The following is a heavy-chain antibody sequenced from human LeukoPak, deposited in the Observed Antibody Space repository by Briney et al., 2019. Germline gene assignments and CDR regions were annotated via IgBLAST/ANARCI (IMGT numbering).Heavy chain of an antibody. CDR2: INHSGST. CDR3: ARADVPAATGMFDP. V-gene: IGHV4-34*01. J-gene: IGHJ5*02. CDR1: GGSFSGYH. D-gene: IGHD2-2*01. Sequence: SETLSLTCAVYGGSFSGYHWSWIRQPPGKGLEWIGEINHSGSTNYNPSLKSRVTISVDTSKNQFSLKLSSVTAADTAVYYCARADVPAATGMFDPWGQGTLVTVSP.